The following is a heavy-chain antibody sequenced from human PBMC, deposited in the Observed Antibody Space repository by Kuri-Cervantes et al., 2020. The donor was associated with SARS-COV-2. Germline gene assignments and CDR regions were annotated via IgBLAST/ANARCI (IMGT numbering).Heavy chain of an antibody. J-gene: IGHJ4*02. V-gene: IGHV4-59*01. CDR1: GGSISSYY. Sequence: GSLRLSCTVSGGSISSYYWSWVRQPPGKGLEWIGYIYYSGSTNYNPSLKSRVTISVDTSKNQFSLKLGSVTAADTAVYYCARGRSFVGNWGQGTLVTVSS. CDR2: IYYSGST. D-gene: IGHD3-16*01. CDR3: ARGRSFVGN.